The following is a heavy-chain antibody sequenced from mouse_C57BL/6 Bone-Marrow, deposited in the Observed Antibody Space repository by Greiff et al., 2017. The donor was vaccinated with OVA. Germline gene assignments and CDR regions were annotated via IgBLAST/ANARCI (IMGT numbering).Heavy chain of an antibody. CDR2: FYPGSGSI. CDR1: GYTFTEYT. V-gene: IGHV1-62-2*01. CDR3: ARHEDNGSGGNYENPAMDY. D-gene: IGHD2-1*01. Sequence: VQVVESGAELVKPGASVKLSCKASGYTFTEYTIHWVKQRSGQGLEWIGWFYPGSGSIKYNEKFKDKATLTADKSSSTVYMELSRLTSEDSAVYFCARHEDNGSGGNYENPAMDYWGQGTSVTVSS. J-gene: IGHJ4*01.